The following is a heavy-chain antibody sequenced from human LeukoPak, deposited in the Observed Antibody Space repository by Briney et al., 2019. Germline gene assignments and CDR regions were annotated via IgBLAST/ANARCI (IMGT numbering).Heavy chain of an antibody. J-gene: IGHJ4*02. CDR1: GGSISSGGYS. CDR2: IYHSGST. D-gene: IGHD3-22*01. V-gene: IGHV4-30-2*01. CDR3: ARNYYDSSGYFSPYFDY. Sequence: PSGTLSLTCAVSGGSISSGGYSWSWIRQLPGKGLEWIGYIYHSGSTYYNPSLRSRVTISVDRFKNQFSLKLSSVTAADTAMYYCARNYYDSSGYFSPYFDYWGQGTLVTVSS.